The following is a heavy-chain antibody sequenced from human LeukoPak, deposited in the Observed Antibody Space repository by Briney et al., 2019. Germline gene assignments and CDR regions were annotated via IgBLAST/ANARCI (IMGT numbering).Heavy chain of an antibody. CDR2: IYHSGST. J-gene: IGHJ4*02. CDR1: GYSISSGYY. D-gene: IGHD5-12*01. Sequence: SETLSLTCAVSGYSISSGYYWGWIRQPPGKGLEWIGSIYHSGSTYYNPSPKSRVTISVDTSKNQFSLKLSSVTAADTAVYYCARVATTRRPFFDYWGQGTLVTVSS. CDR3: ARVATTRRPFFDY. V-gene: IGHV4-38-2*01.